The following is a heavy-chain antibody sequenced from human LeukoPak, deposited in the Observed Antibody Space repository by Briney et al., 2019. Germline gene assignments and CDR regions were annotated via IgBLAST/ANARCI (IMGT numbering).Heavy chain of an antibody. J-gene: IGHJ6*02. CDR3: ARVGGVVPAAVLNYYYYGMDV. D-gene: IGHD2-2*01. CDR1: GGTFSSYA. V-gene: IGHV1-69*04. Sequence: ASVKVSCKASGGTFSSYAISWVRQAPGQGLEWMGRIIPILGIANYAQKFQGRVTITADESTSTAYMELSSPRSEDTAVYYCARVGGVVPAAVLNYYYYGMDVWGQGTTVTVSS. CDR2: IIPILGIA.